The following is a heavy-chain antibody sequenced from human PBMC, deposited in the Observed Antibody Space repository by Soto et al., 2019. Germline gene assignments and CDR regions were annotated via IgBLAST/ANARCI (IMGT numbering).Heavy chain of an antibody. CDR3: ASDGVVVERGLDF. CDR2: IWFDGSNK. J-gene: IGHJ4*02. Sequence: QVPLVESGGGVAQPGRSLRLSCVASGFTFSSYGMHWVRQAPGKGLEWVAVIWFDGSNKYYAESVKGRFTISRDNPKNTLYLEMNSLRDDDTAVYYCASDGVVVERGLDFWGRGTLVTVSS. V-gene: IGHV3-33*01. D-gene: IGHD2-15*01. CDR1: GFTFSSYG.